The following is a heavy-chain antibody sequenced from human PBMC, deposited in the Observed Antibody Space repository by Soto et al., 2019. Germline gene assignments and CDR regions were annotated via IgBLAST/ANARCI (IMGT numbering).Heavy chain of an antibody. Sequence: QVQLQQWGAGPLRPLETLSLTCGVSGVSFSGYYWAWIRQSPGKGLEWLGEINDRGSINYNPSTKSRVSISVDTSKNHYSLNLRSVTAADTAVYYCARESHDILAGPPWVWYFDLWGRGTLVTVSS. D-gene: IGHD3-9*01. CDR2: INDRGSI. CDR1: GVSFSGYY. CDR3: ARESHDILAGPPWVWYFDL. V-gene: IGHV4-34*01. J-gene: IGHJ2*01.